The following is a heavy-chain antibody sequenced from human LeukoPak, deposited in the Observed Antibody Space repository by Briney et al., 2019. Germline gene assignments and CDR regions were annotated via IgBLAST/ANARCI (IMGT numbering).Heavy chain of an antibody. V-gene: IGHV3-30*02. D-gene: IGHD2-2*01. J-gene: IGHJ4*02. CDR1: GFTFSSYG. CDR2: IRYDGSNK. Sequence: QPGGSLRLSCAASGFTFSSYGMHWVRQAPGKGLEWVAFIRYDGSNKYYADSVKGRFTISRDNSKNTLYLQMNSLRAEDTAVYYCAKDQLLTSWQKYGSFDYWGQGTLVTVSS. CDR3: AKDQLLTSWQKYGSFDY.